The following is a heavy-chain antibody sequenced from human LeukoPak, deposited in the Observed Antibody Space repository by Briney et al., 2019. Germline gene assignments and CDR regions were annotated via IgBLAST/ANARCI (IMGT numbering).Heavy chain of an antibody. CDR3: AREVWLVIVPNFDY. Sequence: SETLSLTCTVSGGSTRRYYWSWIRQPAGKGLEWIGRIYTSGSTNYNPSLKSRVTMSVDTSKNQFSLKLSSVTAADTAVYYCAREVWLVIVPNFDYWGQGTLVTVSS. CDR1: GGSTRRYY. J-gene: IGHJ4*02. CDR2: IYTSGST. D-gene: IGHD3-9*01. V-gene: IGHV4-4*07.